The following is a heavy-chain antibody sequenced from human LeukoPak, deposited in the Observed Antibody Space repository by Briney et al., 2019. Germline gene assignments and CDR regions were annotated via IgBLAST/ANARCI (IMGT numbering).Heavy chain of an antibody. D-gene: IGHD4-17*01. Sequence: GGSLRLSCAASGFTFSSYAMSWVRQAPGKGLEWVSAISGSGGSTYYADSVKGRFTISRDNSKNTLYLQMNSLRAEDTAVYYCAKPRNDCGDPHDAFDIWGQGTMVTVSS. V-gene: IGHV3-23*01. J-gene: IGHJ3*02. CDR1: GFTFSSYA. CDR3: AKPRNDCGDPHDAFDI. CDR2: ISGSGGST.